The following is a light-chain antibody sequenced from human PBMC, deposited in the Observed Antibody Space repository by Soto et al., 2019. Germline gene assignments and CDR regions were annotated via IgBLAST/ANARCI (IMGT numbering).Light chain of an antibody. J-gene: IGLJ2*01. CDR3: CSHASGLTSYVL. Sequence: QSALTQPRSVSGSPGQSVTISCTATTSDVGGYNYVSWYQQYAGKAPKLMIYDVTKRPSGVPYRFSGSKSGNTASLTISGLQAEDEADDYCCSHASGLTSYVLFGGGTKLTVL. CDR2: DVT. CDR1: TSDVGGYNY. V-gene: IGLV2-11*01.